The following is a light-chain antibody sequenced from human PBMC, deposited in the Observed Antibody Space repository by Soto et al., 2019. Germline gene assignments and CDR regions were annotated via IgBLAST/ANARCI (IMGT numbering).Light chain of an antibody. V-gene: IGKV1-39*01. CDR1: ESISRH. J-gene: IGKJ5*01. CDR3: QQTYSSLSVT. Sequence: DIQMTQSPSSLSGSVGDRVTITCRASESISRHLNWYQQKPGKAPKLLIYAASSLQNGVPSRFGGGGSGTDFTLTISNLQPEDFATYYCQQTYSSLSVTFGQGTRLEMK. CDR2: AAS.